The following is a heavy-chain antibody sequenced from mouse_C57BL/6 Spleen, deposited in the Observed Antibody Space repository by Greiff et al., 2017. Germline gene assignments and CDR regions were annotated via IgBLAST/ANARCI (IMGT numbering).Heavy chain of an antibody. CDR2: FDPKSGGT. D-gene: IGHD1-1*02. CDR3: ARGWGDWYCDV. CDR1: GYTFTSYW. J-gene: IGHJ1*03. Sequence: QVQLQQPGAELVKPGASVKLSCKASGYTFTSYWKHWVKQRPGRGLEWIGRFDPKSGGTKYNEKFKSKATLTVDKPASTAYMQLSSLTSEDSAVYYCARGWGDWYCDVWGTGTTVTVSS. V-gene: IGHV1-72*01.